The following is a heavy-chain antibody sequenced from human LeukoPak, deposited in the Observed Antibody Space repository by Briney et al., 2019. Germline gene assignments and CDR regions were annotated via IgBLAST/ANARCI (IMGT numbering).Heavy chain of an antibody. J-gene: IGHJ3*02. CDR2: IYYSGST. CDR1: VGSISISIYC. CDR3: GRFSSYYYDSSGYYTNVDAVDI. D-gene: IGHD3-22*01. V-gene: IGHV4-39*01. Sequence: SETLSLTCTLSVGSISISIYCCGWIRQPPGKGLELIRFIYYSGSTYYNPSLKSRVTISVDTPKNQFSLKLSSVTAADTDVYYCGRFSSYYYDSSGYYTNVDAVDIWGQGTMVTVSS.